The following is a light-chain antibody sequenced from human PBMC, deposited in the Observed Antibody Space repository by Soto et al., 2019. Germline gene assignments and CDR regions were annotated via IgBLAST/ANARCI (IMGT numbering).Light chain of an antibody. J-gene: IGKJ4*01. V-gene: IGKV3-20*01. Sequence: EIVLTQSPGTLSLSPGEGGTLSCRASQSISSSYLAWYQQKPGQSPRLLIYGASNRASGIPDRFAGSGSGTDFTLTISRLEPEDFAVYYCQQYGTAPPTVGGGTKVEIK. CDR2: GAS. CDR1: QSISSSY. CDR3: QQYGTAPPT.